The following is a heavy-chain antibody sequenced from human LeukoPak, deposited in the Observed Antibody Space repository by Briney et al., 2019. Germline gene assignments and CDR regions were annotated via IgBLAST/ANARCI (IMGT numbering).Heavy chain of an antibody. CDR2: IYYSGST. D-gene: IGHD6-19*01. Sequence: PSETLSLTCTVSGGSISSSSYYWGWLRQPPGKGLEWIGSIYYSGSTYYNPSLKSRVTISVDTSKNQFSLKLSSVTAADTAVYYCARDALVGQWLVRGPYFDYWGQGTLVTVSS. J-gene: IGHJ4*02. V-gene: IGHV4-39*07. CDR1: GGSISSSSYY. CDR3: ARDALVGQWLVRGPYFDY.